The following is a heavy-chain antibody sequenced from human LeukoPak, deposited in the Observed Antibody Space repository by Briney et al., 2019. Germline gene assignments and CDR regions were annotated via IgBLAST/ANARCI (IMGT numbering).Heavy chain of an antibody. J-gene: IGHJ4*02. Sequence: GGSLRLSCAASGFTFSGYAMSWVRQAPGKGLEWVSAISGSGGSTYYADSVKGRFTISRDNSKNTLYLQMNSLRAEDTAVYYCAKVGQQQLVFDYWGQGTLVTVSS. D-gene: IGHD6-13*01. V-gene: IGHV3-23*01. CDR1: GFTFSGYA. CDR2: ISGSGGST. CDR3: AKVGQQQLVFDY.